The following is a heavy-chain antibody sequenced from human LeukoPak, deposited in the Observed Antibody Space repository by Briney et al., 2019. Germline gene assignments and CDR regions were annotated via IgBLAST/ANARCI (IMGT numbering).Heavy chain of an antibody. D-gene: IGHD3-10*01. CDR3: AREARPGGWFDIFYYFDY. J-gene: IGHJ4*02. Sequence: ASVKVSCKVSGYTLTELSMHWVRQAPGKGLEWMGGFDPEDGETIYAQKLQGRVTMTTDTSTSTAYLELRSLRSDDTAVYYCAREARPGGWFDIFYYFDYWGQGTLVTVSS. CDR1: GYTLTELS. V-gene: IGHV1-24*01. CDR2: FDPEDGET.